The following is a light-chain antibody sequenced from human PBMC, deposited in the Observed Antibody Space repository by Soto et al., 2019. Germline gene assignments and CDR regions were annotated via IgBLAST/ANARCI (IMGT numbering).Light chain of an antibody. J-gene: IGKJ4*01. CDR2: DAS. CDR1: QSVGNNN. Sequence: EIVLTQSPGTLSLSPGERATLSCRASQSVGNNNLAWYQQKLGQAPRFLIYDASSRATGIPDRFSGSGSGTDFTLTISRLEPEDFAVYYCQQYGSTPLTFGGGTKVEIK. CDR3: QQYGSTPLT. V-gene: IGKV3-20*01.